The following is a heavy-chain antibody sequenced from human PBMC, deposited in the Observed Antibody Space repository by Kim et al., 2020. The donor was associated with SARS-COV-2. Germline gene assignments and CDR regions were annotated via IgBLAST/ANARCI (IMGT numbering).Heavy chain of an antibody. V-gene: IGHV3-15*01. J-gene: IGHJ4*02. D-gene: IGHD1-26*01. CDR3: TTVSVGATGGKLV. CDR1: GFTFINAW. CDR2: IQTKTDGGTT. Sequence: GGSLRLSCAASGFTFINAWMNWVRQPPGKGLEWVGRIQTKTDGGTTDYAAPVKGRFTISRDDSKNTLYLQMNSLQTEDTAVYYCTTVSVGATGGKLVWGQGTPVTVSS.